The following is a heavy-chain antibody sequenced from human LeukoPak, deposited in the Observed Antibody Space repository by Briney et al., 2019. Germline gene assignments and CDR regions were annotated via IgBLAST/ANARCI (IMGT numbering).Heavy chain of an antibody. V-gene: IGHV3-23*01. CDR2: ISGSGGST. Sequence: GGSLRLSCAASGFTFSSYAMSWVRQAPGKGLEWVSAISGSGGSTYYADSVKGRFTISRDNSKNTLYLQMNSLRAEDTAVYYCAEGDYDSSGYYYGLFDYWGQGTLVTVSS. J-gene: IGHJ4*02. D-gene: IGHD3-22*01. CDR1: GFTFSSYA. CDR3: AEGDYDSSGYYYGLFDY.